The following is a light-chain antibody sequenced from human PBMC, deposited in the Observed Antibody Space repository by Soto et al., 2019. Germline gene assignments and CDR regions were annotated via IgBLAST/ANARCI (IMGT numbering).Light chain of an antibody. Sequence: VLTQSPDSLAVSLGERATINCKSSQSVLYGSNNRHYLAWYQQKPGQPPKLLIYWASTRESGVPDRFSGSGSGTDFTLTISSLQAEDVAVYYCQQYYTPPWTFGQGTKVEIK. V-gene: IGKV4-1*01. CDR3: QQYYTPPWT. CDR2: WAS. CDR1: QSVLYGSNNRHY. J-gene: IGKJ1*01.